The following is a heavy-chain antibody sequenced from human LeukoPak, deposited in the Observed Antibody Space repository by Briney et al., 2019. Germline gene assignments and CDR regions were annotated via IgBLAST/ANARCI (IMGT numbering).Heavy chain of an antibody. CDR1: GGTFSSYA. CDR3: ARLEVTGDYEDSYYYYGMDV. D-gene: IGHD4-17*01. Sequence: SVKVSCKASGGTFSSYAISWVRQAPGQGLEWMGGIIPIFGTANYAQKFQGRVTITADESTSTAYMELSSLRPEDTAVYYCARLEVTGDYEDSYYYYGMDVWGQGTTVTVSS. V-gene: IGHV1-69*13. J-gene: IGHJ6*02. CDR2: IIPIFGTA.